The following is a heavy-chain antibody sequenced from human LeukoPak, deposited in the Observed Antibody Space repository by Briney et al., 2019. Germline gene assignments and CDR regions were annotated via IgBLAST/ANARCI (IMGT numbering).Heavy chain of an antibody. D-gene: IGHD2-2*01. V-gene: IGHV5-51*01. CDR2: IYPGDSDT. J-gene: IGHJ4*02. CDR1: GYSFTSYW. CDR3: ARLPRIGYCSSTSCYTLTSFDY. Sequence: GESLKISCKGSGYSFTSYWISWVRQMPGKGLEWMGIIYPGDSDTRYSPSFQGQVTISADKSISTAYLQWSSLKASDTAMYYCARLPRIGYCSSTSCYTLTSFDYWGQGTLVTVSS.